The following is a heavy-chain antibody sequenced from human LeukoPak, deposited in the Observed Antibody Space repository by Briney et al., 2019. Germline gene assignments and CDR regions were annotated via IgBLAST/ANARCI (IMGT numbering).Heavy chain of an antibody. J-gene: IGHJ4*02. V-gene: IGHV3-23*01. D-gene: IGHD3-22*01. CDR1: GFTFSSYA. CDR2: ISGSGGST. Sequence: GGSLRLSCAASGFTFSSYAMSWVRQAPGKGLEWVSAISGSGGSTYYADSVKGRFTISRDNSKNTPYLQMNSLRAEDTAVYYCAKDRQYYYDSSGYYGYWGQGTLVTVSS. CDR3: AKDRQYYYDSSGYYGY.